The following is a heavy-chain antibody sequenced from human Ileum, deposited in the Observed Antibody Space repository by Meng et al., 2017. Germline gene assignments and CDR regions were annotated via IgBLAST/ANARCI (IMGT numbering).Heavy chain of an antibody. D-gene: IGHD3-10*01. CDR2: INHSGST. CDR1: DWSFSGYF. V-gene: IGHV4-34*01. J-gene: IGHJ4*02. Sequence: QGELQRVGAVRLDPSETLSPTCAVYDWSFSGYFGSWIRQPPGKGLEWIGEINHSGSTNYNPSLKGRVTISVDTSKSQFSLRLNSVTAADTALYYCAGATIRTYYYGSGSYYFTKWGQGTLVTVSS. CDR3: AGATIRTYYYGSGSYYFTK.